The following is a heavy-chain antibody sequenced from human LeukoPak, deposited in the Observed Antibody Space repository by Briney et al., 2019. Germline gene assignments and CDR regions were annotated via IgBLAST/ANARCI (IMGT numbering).Heavy chain of an antibody. CDR3: TKNTGDFDV. D-gene: IGHD2-8*02. CDR2: IKSVAEGGAA. CDR1: GFTFSSYS. J-gene: IGHJ3*01. V-gene: IGHV3-15*07. Sequence: GGSLRLSCAASGFTFSSYSMNWVRQAPGKGLEWVGRIKSVAEGGAAEYSTPVKGRFTTSRDDSKKMVYLQMDNLNTEDTAMYYCTKNTGDFDVWGQGTMVIVSS.